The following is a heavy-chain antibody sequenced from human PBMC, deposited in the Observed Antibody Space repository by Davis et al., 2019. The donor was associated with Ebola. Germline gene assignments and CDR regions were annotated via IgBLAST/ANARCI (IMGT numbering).Heavy chain of an antibody. V-gene: IGHV3-48*03. CDR2: ISSSGSAI. J-gene: IGHJ6*02. D-gene: IGHD1-1*01. CDR3: ARQGTGTGMDV. CDR1: GFTFSSFE. Sequence: GESLKISCAASGFTFSSFEMNWVRQAPGRGLEWVSYISSSGSAIYYADSVKGRFTIPRDNAKNSLYLQMNSLRVEDTAVYYCARQGTGTGMDVWGQGTTVTVSS.